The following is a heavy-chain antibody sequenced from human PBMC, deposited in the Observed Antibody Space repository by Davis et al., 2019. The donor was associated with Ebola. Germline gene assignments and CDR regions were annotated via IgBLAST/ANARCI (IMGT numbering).Heavy chain of an antibody. Sequence: SLKTPCAASGFTFDDYAMHWVRQAPGKGLEWVSGISWNSGSIGYADSVKGRFTISRDNAKNSLYLQMNSLRAEDTAVYYCARAPYGDYEAAWFDPWGQGTLVTVSS. D-gene: IGHD4-17*01. CDR2: ISWNSGSI. CDR3: ARAPYGDYEAAWFDP. J-gene: IGHJ5*02. V-gene: IGHV3-9*01. CDR1: GFTFDDYA.